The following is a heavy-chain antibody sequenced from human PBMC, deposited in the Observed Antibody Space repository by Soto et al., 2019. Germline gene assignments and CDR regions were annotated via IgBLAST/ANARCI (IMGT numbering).Heavy chain of an antibody. CDR1: GYTFTGYY. V-gene: IGHV1-2*02. J-gene: IGHJ6*02. Sequence: ASVKVSCKASGYTFTGYYMHWVRQAPGQGLEWMGWINPNSGGTNYAQKFQGRVTMTRDTSISTAYMELSRLRSDDTAVYYCARSTMVRGAHYYYYGVDVWGQGTTVTVSS. CDR3: ARSTMVRGAHYYYYGVDV. CDR2: INPNSGGT. D-gene: IGHD3-10*01.